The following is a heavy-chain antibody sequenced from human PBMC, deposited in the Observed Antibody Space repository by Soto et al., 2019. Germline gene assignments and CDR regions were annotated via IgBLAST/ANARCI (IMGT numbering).Heavy chain of an antibody. V-gene: IGHV1-69*02. Sequence: QVQLVQSGAEVKKPGSSVKVSCKASGGTFSSYTISWVRQAPGQGLEWMGRIIPILGIANYAQKFQGRVTITADKSTSTAYMELSSLRSEDTAVYYCARAAWIVHDAFDIWGQGTMVTVSS. CDR3: ARAAWIVHDAFDI. D-gene: IGHD1-1*01. J-gene: IGHJ3*02. CDR2: IIPILGIA. CDR1: GGTFSSYT.